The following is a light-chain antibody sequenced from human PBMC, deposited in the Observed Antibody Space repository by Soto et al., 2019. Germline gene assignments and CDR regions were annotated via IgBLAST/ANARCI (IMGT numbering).Light chain of an antibody. J-gene: IGKJ5*01. CDR2: KAS. V-gene: IGKV1-5*03. CDR3: QQRSNLIT. Sequence: IQMTQSPSTLSASVGDTVTITCRASQSISVSLAWYQQKPGKAPKLLIYKASTLKSGVPSRFSGSGSGTDFTLTISSLEPEDFAVYYCQQRSNLITFGQGTRLEIK. CDR1: QSISVS.